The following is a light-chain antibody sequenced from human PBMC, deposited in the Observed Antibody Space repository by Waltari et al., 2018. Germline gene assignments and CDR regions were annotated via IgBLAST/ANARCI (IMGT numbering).Light chain of an antibody. Sequence: DIQMTQSPSTLSASVGDRVPITCRASQTISSWLAWYKQTPGKPPKLLIYKASSLESGVPSTFSGSGSGTEFTLTISSLQPDDFATYYCQQYDSYPFTFGPGTRVDIK. V-gene: IGKV1-5*03. CDR1: QTISSW. CDR2: KAS. CDR3: QQYDSYPFT. J-gene: IGKJ3*01.